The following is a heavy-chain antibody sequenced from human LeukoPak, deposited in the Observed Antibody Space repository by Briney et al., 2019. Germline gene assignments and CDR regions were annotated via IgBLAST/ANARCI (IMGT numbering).Heavy chain of an antibody. CDR1: GGSFSGYY. Sequence: PSETLSLTCVVYGGSFSGYYWSWIRQPPGKGLEWIGEINHSGSTNYNPSLKSRVTILLDTSKNQFSLKLSSVTAADTAVYYCARGGTSYGRRGIDYWGQGTLVTVSS. D-gene: IGHD5-18*01. CDR2: INHSGST. V-gene: IGHV4-34*01. CDR3: ARGGTSYGRRGIDY. J-gene: IGHJ4*02.